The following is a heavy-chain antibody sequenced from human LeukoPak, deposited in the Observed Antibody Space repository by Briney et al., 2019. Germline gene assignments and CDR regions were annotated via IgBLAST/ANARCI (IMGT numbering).Heavy chain of an antibody. CDR3: AKEHLSGSYYEAFDY. D-gene: IGHD1-26*01. CDR2: ISGSGGST. CDR1: GFIFSAYA. Sequence: GGSLRLSCAASGFIFSAYAMTWVRQAPGKGLEWVSAISGSGGSTYYADSVEGRFTISRDNSKNTLYLQMNSLRAEDTAVYYCAKEHLSGSYYEAFDYWGQGTLVTVSS. V-gene: IGHV3-23*01. J-gene: IGHJ4*02.